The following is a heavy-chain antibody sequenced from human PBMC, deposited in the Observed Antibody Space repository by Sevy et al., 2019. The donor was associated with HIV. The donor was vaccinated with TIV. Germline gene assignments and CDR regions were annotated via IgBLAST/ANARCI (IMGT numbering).Heavy chain of an antibody. D-gene: IGHD1-26*01. J-gene: IGHJ5*02. CDR2: IYPSGTT. Sequence: SETLSLTCTVSGYSLSSGYYWGWIRQSPGKGLEWLGSIYPSGTTYYSPSFKSRGSISVDSATNQFSLKLRSVTAADTAVYYCARDCGSSSRHLGGWLDPWGRGILVTVSS. CDR1: GYSLSSGYY. CDR3: ARDCGSSSRHLGGWLDP. V-gene: IGHV4-38-2*02.